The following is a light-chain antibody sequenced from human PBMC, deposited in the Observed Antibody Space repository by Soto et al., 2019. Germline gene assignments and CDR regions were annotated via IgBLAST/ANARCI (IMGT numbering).Light chain of an antibody. V-gene: IGKV2-29*03. CDR2: EVS. Sequence: DIVMTQTPLSLSVSPGQPASISCKSSQSLLHTDGKTSLSWYLQKPGQPPQLLIYEVSIRFSGVPARLTGSGSGTDFTLKISRVEAEDVGIYYCMQAKDLPLTFGGGTKVEI. CDR3: MQAKDLPLT. CDR1: QSLLHTDGKTS. J-gene: IGKJ4*01.